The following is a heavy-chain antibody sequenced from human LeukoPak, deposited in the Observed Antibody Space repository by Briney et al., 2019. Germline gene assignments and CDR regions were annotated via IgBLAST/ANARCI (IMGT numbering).Heavy chain of an antibody. CDR2: ISAYNGNT. CDR1: GYTFTSYG. CDR3: AGDTPYYGSGSSDY. J-gene: IGHJ4*02. Sequence: ASVTVSCKASGYTFTSYGISWVRQAPGQGLEWMGWISAYNGNTNYAQKLQGRVTMTTDTSTSTGYMELRSLRSDDTAVYYCAGDTPYYGSGSSDYWGRGTLVTVSS. D-gene: IGHD3-10*01. V-gene: IGHV1-18*01.